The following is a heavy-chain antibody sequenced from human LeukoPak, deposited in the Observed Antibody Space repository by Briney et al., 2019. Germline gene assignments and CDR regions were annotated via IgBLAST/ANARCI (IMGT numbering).Heavy chain of an antibody. Sequence: SESLSLTCTVSVGSISSYYWSWIRQPPGKGLEWIGYIYYSGSTNYNPSLKSRVTISVDTSKNQFSLKLSSVTAADTAVYYCARVPMTTAPYFDYWGQGTLVTVSS. CDR1: VGSISSYY. V-gene: IGHV4-59*01. CDR2: IYYSGST. J-gene: IGHJ4*02. CDR3: ARVPMTTAPYFDY. D-gene: IGHD4-17*01.